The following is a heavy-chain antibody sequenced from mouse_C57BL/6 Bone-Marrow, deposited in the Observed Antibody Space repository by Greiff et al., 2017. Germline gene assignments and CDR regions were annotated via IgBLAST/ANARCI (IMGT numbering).Heavy chain of an antibody. CDR1: GYTFTSYW. J-gene: IGHJ2*01. V-gene: IGHV1-72*01. Sequence: QVHVKQPGAELVKPGASVKLSCKASGYTFTSYWMHWVKQRPGRGLEWIGRIDPNSGGTKYNEKFKSKAKLTVDKPSSTAYMQLRSLTSEDSAVYYWAISCNYSGTPYYFYYWGQGTTLTVSS. CDR3: AISCNYSGTPYYFYY. D-gene: IGHD1-1*01. CDR2: IDPNSGGT.